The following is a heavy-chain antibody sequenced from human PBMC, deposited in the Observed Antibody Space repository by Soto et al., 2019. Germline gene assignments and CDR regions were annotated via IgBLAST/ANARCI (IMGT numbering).Heavy chain of an antibody. V-gene: IGHV3-30*18. D-gene: IGHD2-8*01. CDR1: GFTFSNYG. J-gene: IGHJ5*01. Sequence: LRLSCAASGFTFSNYGMHWVRQTPGKGLEWVAVISYDGSHQFYTDSVKGRFTISRDNSKNTLYLQMNSLKTDDTAMYYCAKDPKCCTIGSHFLDNWFDSWGQGTLVTVSS. CDR3: AKDPKCCTIGSHFLDNWFDS. CDR2: ISYDGSHQ.